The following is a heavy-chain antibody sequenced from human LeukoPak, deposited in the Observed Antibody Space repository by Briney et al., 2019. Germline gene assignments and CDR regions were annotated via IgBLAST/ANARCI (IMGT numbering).Heavy chain of an antibody. CDR3: AREKIGYYDGSGRGWFDP. CDR2: IYYSGST. CDR1: GGSISSSSYY. Sequence: EPSETLSLTCTVSGGSISSSSYYWGWIRQPPGKGLEWIGSIYYSGSTYYNPSLKSRVTISVDTSKNQFSLKLSSVTAADTAVYYCAREKIGYYDGSGRGWFDPWGQGTLVTVSS. D-gene: IGHD3-22*01. V-gene: IGHV4-39*02. J-gene: IGHJ5*02.